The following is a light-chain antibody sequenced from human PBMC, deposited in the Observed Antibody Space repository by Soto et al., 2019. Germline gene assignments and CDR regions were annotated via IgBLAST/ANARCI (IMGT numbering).Light chain of an antibody. CDR2: DAS. Sequence: EIVLTQSPATLSLSPGDRAILSCRASQSVTTSLAWYQHQPGQAPRLLIYDASNRAAGVPARFRGSGSGTHFTLTISSLERGDFAVYFCQQYNNWPLTFGGGTKVETK. J-gene: IGKJ4*01. CDR1: QSVTTS. CDR3: QQYNNWPLT. V-gene: IGKV3-11*01.